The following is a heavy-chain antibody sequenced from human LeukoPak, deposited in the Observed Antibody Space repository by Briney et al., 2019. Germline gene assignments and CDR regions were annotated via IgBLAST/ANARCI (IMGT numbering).Heavy chain of an antibody. D-gene: IGHD6-25*01. CDR1: VGRLRDGG. Sequence: GGSVSLLCADQVGRLRDGGRVWICVAPGKGLKRVGRIKSKTNGEITDYPAPVKGRFSISRDDSKNTLYLQMDSLKTEETAVYYCSTGYSSADDDNFWGQRTLVTASS. CDR2: IKSKTNGEIT. J-gene: IGHJ4*02. V-gene: IGHV3-15*01. CDR3: STGYSSADDDNF.